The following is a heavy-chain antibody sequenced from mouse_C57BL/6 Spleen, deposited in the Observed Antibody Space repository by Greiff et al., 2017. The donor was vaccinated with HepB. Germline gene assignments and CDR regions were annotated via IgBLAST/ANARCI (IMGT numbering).Heavy chain of an antibody. Sequence: DVKLVESGGGLVKPGGSLKLSCAASGFTFSDYGMHWVRQAPEKGLEWVAYISSGSSTIYYADTVKGRFTISRDNAKNTRFLQMTSLRSEDTAMYYCARSRLRYFDYWGQGTTLTVSS. CDR1: GFTFSDYG. CDR3: ARSRLRYFDY. V-gene: IGHV5-17*01. J-gene: IGHJ2*01. CDR2: ISSGSSTI. D-gene: IGHD2-4*01.